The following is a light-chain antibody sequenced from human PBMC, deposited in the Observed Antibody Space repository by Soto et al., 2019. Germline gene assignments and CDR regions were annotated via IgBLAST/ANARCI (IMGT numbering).Light chain of an antibody. J-gene: IGLJ1*01. Sequence: QSALTHPPSVSGAPGLRVTISCTGSSSNIGAGYDVHWYQQFPGTAPKLLIFGNSDRPSGVPDRFSGSKSGTSASLAITGLQAEDEADYFCQSYDSSLSTYVFGTGTKVTVL. CDR1: SSNIGAGYD. V-gene: IGLV1-40*01. CDR3: QSYDSSLSTYV. CDR2: GNS.